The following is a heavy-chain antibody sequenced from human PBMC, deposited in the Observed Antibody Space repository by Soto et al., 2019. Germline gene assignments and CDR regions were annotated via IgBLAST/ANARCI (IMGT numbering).Heavy chain of an antibody. CDR2: IYPGDSDT. V-gene: IGHV5-51*01. D-gene: IGHD3-22*01. CDR3: ARLLYYYDSSGPLGY. CDR1: GYSFTSYW. J-gene: IGHJ4*02. Sequence: GSLKISCKCSGYSFTSYWIGWVRQMPGKGLEWMGIIYPGDSDTRYSPSFQGQVTISADKSISTAYLQWSSLKASDTAMYYCARLLYYYDSSGPLGYWGQGTLVTVSS.